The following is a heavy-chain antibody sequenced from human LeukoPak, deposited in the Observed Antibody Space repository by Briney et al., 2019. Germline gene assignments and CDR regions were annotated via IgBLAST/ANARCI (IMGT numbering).Heavy chain of an antibody. Sequence: GGSLRLSCAASGFTFSDYYMSWIRQAPGKGLEWVSYISGSGSHTTYADSVKGRFTISRDNAKNSLSLQVNSLRADDTAVYYCARVGSTVAAGTPDYWGQGTLVTVSS. J-gene: IGHJ4*02. V-gene: IGHV3-11*06. CDR3: ARVGSTVAAGTPDY. CDR1: GFTFSDYY. CDR2: ISGSGSHT. D-gene: IGHD6-13*01.